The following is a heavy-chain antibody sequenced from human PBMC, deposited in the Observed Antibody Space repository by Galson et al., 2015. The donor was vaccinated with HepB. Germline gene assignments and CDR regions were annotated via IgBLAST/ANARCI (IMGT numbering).Heavy chain of an antibody. Sequence: SLRLSCAASGFTFDDYTMHWVRQAPGKGLEWVSLISWDGGSTYYADSVKGRFTISRDNSKNSLYLQMNSLRTEDTALYYCAKDISYGAPGGMDVWGQGTTVTVSS. CDR2: ISWDGGST. J-gene: IGHJ6*02. CDR1: GFTFDDYT. CDR3: AKDISYGAPGGMDV. V-gene: IGHV3-43*01. D-gene: IGHD4-17*01.